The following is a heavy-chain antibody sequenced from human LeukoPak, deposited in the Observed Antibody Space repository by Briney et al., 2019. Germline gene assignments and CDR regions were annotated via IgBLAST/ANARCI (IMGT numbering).Heavy chain of an antibody. D-gene: IGHD2-21*02. CDR1: GFTFSSYE. CDR2: ISSSGSTI. V-gene: IGHV3-48*03. CDR3: ARDQGRFKDCGGDCYAAFDI. Sequence: PGGSLRLSCAASGFTFSSYEMNWVRQAPGKGLEWVSYISSSGSTIYYADSVKGRFTISRDKAKNSLYLQMNSLRAEDTAVYYCARDQGRFKDCGGDCYAAFDIWGQGAMVTVSS. J-gene: IGHJ3*02.